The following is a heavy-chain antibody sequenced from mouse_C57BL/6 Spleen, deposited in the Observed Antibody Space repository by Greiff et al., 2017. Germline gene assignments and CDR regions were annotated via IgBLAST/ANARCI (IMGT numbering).Heavy chain of an antibody. V-gene: IGHV5-9-1*02. CDR2: ISSGGDYI. CDR3: TRDDYDYAMDD. Sequence: EVKLMESGEGLVKPGGSLKLSCAASGFTFSSYAMSWVRQTPEKRLEWVAYISSGGDYIYYADTVKGRFTISRDNARNTLYLQMSSLKSEDTAMYYCTRDDYDYAMDDWGQGTSVTVSS. CDR1: GFTFSSYA. D-gene: IGHD2-4*01. J-gene: IGHJ4*01.